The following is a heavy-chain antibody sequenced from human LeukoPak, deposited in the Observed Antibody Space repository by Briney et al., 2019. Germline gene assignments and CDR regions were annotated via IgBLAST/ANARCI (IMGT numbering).Heavy chain of an antibody. Sequence: GGSLRLSCAASVFTIRGFWMHWVRQTPGEGLVWVSRIDNDGDGPTYADSVKGRFTTSRDNAKNTVYLQMNSLIAEDTGVYYCVRDRPHNWFDPWGHGTLVIVSS. CDR3: VRDRPHNWFDP. J-gene: IGHJ5*02. V-gene: IGHV3-74*01. CDR2: IDNDGDGP. CDR1: VFTIRGFW.